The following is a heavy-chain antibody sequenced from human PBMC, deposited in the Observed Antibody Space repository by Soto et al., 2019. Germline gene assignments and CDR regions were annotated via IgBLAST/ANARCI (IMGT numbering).Heavy chain of an antibody. V-gene: IGHV3-74*01. Sequence: LLRQSQTLSLTCAASGFPFSSYWMHWVRQAPGKGLVWVSRINSDGSSTSYADSVKGRFTISRDNAKNTLYLQMNSLRAEDTAVYYCARGLIAVAGTDYYYMDVWGKGTTVTVS. CDR1: GFPFSSYW. D-gene: IGHD6-19*01. J-gene: IGHJ6*03. CDR2: INSDGSST. CDR3: ARGLIAVAGTDYYYMDV.